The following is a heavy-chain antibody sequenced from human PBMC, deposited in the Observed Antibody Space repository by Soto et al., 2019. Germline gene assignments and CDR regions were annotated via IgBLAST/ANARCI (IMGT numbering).Heavy chain of an antibody. V-gene: IGHV5-51*01. CDR2: IYPGDSDT. CDR3: ARLRSSKSGIGYGMDV. D-gene: IGHD6-13*01. J-gene: IGHJ6*02. Sequence: GESLKISCKGSGYSFTSYWIGWVRQMPGKGLEWMGIIYPGDSDTRYSPSFQGQVTISADKSISTAYLQWSSLKASDTAMYYCARLRSSKSGIGYGMDVWGQGTTLTVSS. CDR1: GYSFTSYW.